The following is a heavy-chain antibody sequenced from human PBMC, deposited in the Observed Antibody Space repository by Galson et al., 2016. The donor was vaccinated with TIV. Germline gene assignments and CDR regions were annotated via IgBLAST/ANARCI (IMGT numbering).Heavy chain of an antibody. CDR1: GGSISSGGYY. J-gene: IGHJ4*02. V-gene: IGHV4-31*03. D-gene: IGHD2/OR15-2a*01. CDR3: ARVLSGRVTRYHFIGY. CDR2: IYYSGST. Sequence: LSLTCTVSGGSISSGGYYWSWIRQHPGKGLEWIGYIYYSGSTYYNPSLKSRVTISVDTSKNQFSLKLSSVTAADTAVYYCARVLSGRVTRYHFIGYWGQGTLVTVSS.